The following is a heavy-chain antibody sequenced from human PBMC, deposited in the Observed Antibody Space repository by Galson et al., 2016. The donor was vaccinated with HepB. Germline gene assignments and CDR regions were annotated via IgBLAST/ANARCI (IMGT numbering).Heavy chain of an antibody. CDR3: ARDCGTGAWYDLAH. CDR2: IWTDGSKS. D-gene: IGHD6-19*01. Sequence: SLRLSCAGSGFTFGHYGMQWVRQAPGKGLEWVAVIWTDGSKSSYAESVRGRFTISRDNSKNTVYLQMNSLRAEDTAVYYCARDCGTGAWYDLAHWGQGTLATVSS. V-gene: IGHV3-33*01. CDR1: GFTFGHYG. J-gene: IGHJ4*02.